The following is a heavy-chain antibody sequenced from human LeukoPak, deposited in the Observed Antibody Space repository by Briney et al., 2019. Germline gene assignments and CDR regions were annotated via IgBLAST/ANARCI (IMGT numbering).Heavy chain of an antibody. J-gene: IGHJ4*02. D-gene: IGHD5-24*01. CDR1: GFPFSSYS. V-gene: IGHV3-21*01. Sequence: GGSLRLSCAASGFPFSSYSMNWVRQAPGKGLEWVSSISTSSSYIYYADSVKGRFTISRDNAKNSLFLQMNSLRAEDTAVYYCVGYSQFDYWGQGTLVTVSS. CDR2: ISTSSSYI. CDR3: VGYSQFDY.